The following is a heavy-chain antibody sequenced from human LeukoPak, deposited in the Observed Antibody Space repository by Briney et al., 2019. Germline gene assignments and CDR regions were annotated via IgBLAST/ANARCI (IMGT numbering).Heavy chain of an antibody. D-gene: IGHD3-22*01. CDR2: IDSDGGST. J-gene: IGHJ3*02. V-gene: IGHV3-64*02. Sequence: PGGSLRLSCTASGFTFTKYAMHWVRQAPGKGLEYVSAIDSDGGSTYHADSVKGGFTSSRDNSKNTVYLQLGSLRIEDMAVYYCARGYYDSSGYAADSLHIWGQGTTVTVSS. CDR3: ARGYYDSSGYAADSLHI. CDR1: GFTFTKYA.